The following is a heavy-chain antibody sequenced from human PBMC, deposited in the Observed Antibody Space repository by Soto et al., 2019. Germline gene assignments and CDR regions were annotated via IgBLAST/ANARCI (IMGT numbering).Heavy chain of an antibody. Sequence: EVQLVESGGGLVQPGGSLRLSCAASGFTFSTYWMHWIRQVPGKGLEWVSRINSDASRTYYADSVKDRFTISRDNAKNTLQLEMNSLRAEDTAVYYCVRDGYCITTSCYGNWFDPWGQGNLVTVSS. J-gene: IGHJ5*02. D-gene: IGHD2-2*03. CDR2: INSDASRT. CDR1: GFTFSTYW. V-gene: IGHV3-74*01. CDR3: VRDGYCITTSCYGNWFDP.